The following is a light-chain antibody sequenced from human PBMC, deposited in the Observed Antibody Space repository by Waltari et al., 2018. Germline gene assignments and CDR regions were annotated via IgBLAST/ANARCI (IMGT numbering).Light chain of an antibody. Sequence: QSVLTQPPSASGTTGQRVTISCSGSSSNIGSNYVYWYQQLPGTAPKLPIYRNNQRPSGVPDRFSGSKAGTSASLAISGLRSEDDADYYCAAWDDSLSGVVFGGGTKLTVL. J-gene: IGLJ2*01. CDR1: SSNIGSNY. V-gene: IGLV1-47*01. CDR3: AAWDDSLSGVV. CDR2: RNN.